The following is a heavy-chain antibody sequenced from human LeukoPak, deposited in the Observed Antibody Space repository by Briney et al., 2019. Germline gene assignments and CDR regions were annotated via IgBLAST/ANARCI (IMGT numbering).Heavy chain of an antibody. Sequence: SETLSLTCTVSGDSISSYFWSWIRQPPGKGPEWIAYIYYSGSTNYNPSLKSRVTISVDTSKNQFSLKLSSVTAADTAVYYCARSLGYCSGGGCHDFFDYWGQGTLVTVSS. CDR3: ARSLGYCSGGGCHDFFDY. CDR2: IYYSGST. CDR1: GDSISSYF. D-gene: IGHD2-15*01. J-gene: IGHJ4*02. V-gene: IGHV4-59*01.